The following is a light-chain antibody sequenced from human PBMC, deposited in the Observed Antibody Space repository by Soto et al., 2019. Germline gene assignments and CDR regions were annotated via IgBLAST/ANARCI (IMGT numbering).Light chain of an antibody. J-gene: IGKJ1*01. CDR3: QQHGNSPRT. Sequence: EIVLTQSPGTLSLSPGERATLSCRASQSVSNNYLAWYQQKPGQAPRLLIYGASSRATGIPDRFSGSGSGTDFTLTISRPEPEDFAVYYCQQHGNSPRTFGQGTKVDIK. V-gene: IGKV3-20*01. CDR1: QSVSNNY. CDR2: GAS.